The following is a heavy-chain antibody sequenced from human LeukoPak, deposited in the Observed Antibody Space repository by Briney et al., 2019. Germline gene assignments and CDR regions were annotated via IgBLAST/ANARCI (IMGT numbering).Heavy chain of an antibody. CDR1: GGSISSHNW. D-gene: IGHD3-22*01. CDR3: ASSHNYYDSYYYYMDV. Sequence: PSETLSLTCAVSGGSISSHNWWTWVRQPPGKGLEWIGKIYHSGSTNYNPSLKSRVTISVDTSKNQFSLKLSSVTAADTAVYYCASSHNYYDSYYYYMDVWGKGTTVTISS. V-gene: IGHV4-4*02. CDR2: IYHSGST. J-gene: IGHJ6*03.